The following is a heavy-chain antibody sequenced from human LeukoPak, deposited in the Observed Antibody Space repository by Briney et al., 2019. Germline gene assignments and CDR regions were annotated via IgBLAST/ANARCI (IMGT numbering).Heavy chain of an antibody. D-gene: IGHD3-10*01. CDR1: GGSINHYY. Sequence: SETLSLTCTVSGGSINHYYWSWIRQPPGKGLEWIGNIYYSGSTYYNPSLKSRVTISVDTSKNQFSLKLTSVTAADTAVYYCARRDYYGSGSYYLAFDIWGQGTMVTVSS. V-gene: IGHV4-59*04. CDR2: IYYSGST. J-gene: IGHJ3*02. CDR3: ARRDYYGSGSYYLAFDI.